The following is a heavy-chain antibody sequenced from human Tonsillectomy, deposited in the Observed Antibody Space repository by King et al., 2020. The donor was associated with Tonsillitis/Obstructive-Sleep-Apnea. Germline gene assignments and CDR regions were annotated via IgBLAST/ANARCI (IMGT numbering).Heavy chain of an antibody. CDR1: GFSFSTYW. J-gene: IGHJ4*02. CDR3: AGGGNYFDY. V-gene: IGHV3-7*03. Sequence: VQLVESGGGLVQPGGSLRLSCAASGFSFSTYWMSWVRRAPGKGLEWVANIKQDGSEKYYVDSVKGRFTISRDNAKNSLYLQMNSLRAEDTAVYYCAGGGNYFDYWGQGTLVTVSS. CDR2: IKQDGSEK. D-gene: IGHD3-16*01.